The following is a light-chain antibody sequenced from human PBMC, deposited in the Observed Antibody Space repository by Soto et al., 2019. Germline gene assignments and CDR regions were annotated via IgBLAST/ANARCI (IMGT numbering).Light chain of an antibody. CDR1: QSVSSK. J-gene: IGKJ5*01. Sequence: DIVLTQSPDTLSLSPGERATLSCRASQSVSSKLAWFQQKPGQAPSLLIYGVSTRATGVPVRFSGSGSGTEFTLTISSLEPEDFAVYYCQQRHLWPITFGQGTRLEI. V-gene: IGKV3-11*01. CDR2: GVS. CDR3: QQRHLWPIT.